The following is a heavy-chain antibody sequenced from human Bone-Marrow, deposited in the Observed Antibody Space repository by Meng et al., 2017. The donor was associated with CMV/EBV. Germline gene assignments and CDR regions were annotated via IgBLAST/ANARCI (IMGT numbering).Heavy chain of an antibody. CDR3: ARGTVGSSWYVSY. CDR1: GFTFSSYW. J-gene: IGHJ4*02. Sequence: GESLKISCAASGFTFSSYWMHWVRQAPGKGLVWVSRINSDGSSTSYADSVKGRFTISRDNAKNSLYLQMNSLRAEDTAVYYCARGTVGSSWYVSYWGQGTLVTVSS. CDR2: INSDGSST. V-gene: IGHV3-74*01. D-gene: IGHD6-13*01.